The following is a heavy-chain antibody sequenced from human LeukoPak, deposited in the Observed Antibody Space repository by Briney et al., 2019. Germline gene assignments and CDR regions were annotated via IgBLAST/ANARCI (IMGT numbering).Heavy chain of an antibody. Sequence: GGSLRLSCAASGFTFSNAWMSWVRQAPGKGLEWVGRIKSKTDGGTTDYAAPVKGRFTISRDDSKNTLYPQMSSLKTEDTAVYYCTTDSFDWLDYFDYWGQGTLVTVSS. CDR1: GFTFSNAW. J-gene: IGHJ4*02. V-gene: IGHV3-15*01. CDR2: IKSKTDGGTT. D-gene: IGHD3-9*01. CDR3: TTDSFDWLDYFDY.